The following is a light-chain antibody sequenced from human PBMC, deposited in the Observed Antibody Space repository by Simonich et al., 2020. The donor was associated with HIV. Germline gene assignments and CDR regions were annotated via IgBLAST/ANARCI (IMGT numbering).Light chain of an antibody. Sequence: QSALTQPASVSGSPGQSITISCTGTRSDVGGYNYVSWYQQHPGKTPKPMIYDVTKRPSGVSNRFSGAKSGNTASLTISGLQTQDESDYYCISYTSDNTWVFGGGTKLTVL. CDR3: ISYTSDNTWV. CDR1: RSDVGGYNY. J-gene: IGLJ3*02. V-gene: IGLV2-14*01. CDR2: DVT.